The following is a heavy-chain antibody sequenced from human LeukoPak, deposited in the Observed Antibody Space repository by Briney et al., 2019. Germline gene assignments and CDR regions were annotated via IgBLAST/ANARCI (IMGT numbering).Heavy chain of an antibody. CDR3: ARYSYGSYYFDY. D-gene: IGHD5-18*01. CDR1: GGSISSSSYY. J-gene: IGHJ4*02. CDR2: IYYSGST. Sequence: PSETLSLTCTVSGGSISSSSYYWGWIRQPPGKGLEWIGSIYYSGSTYYNPSLKSRVTISVDTSKNQFSLKLSSVTAADTAVYYCARYSYGSYYFDYWGQGTLVTVSS. V-gene: IGHV4-39*07.